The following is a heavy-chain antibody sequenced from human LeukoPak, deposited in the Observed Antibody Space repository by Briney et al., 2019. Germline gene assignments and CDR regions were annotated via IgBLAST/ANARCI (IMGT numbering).Heavy chain of an antibody. CDR1: GFIFNDYY. Sequence: PGGSLRLSCAASGFIFNDYYMSWIRQAPGKGLEWVADIEQDGGEKYYVDSVKGRFTISRDNAKNSLYLQMSSLRAEDTAVYYCTRTARSYSYDFWSGYSADWGQGTLVTVSS. D-gene: IGHD3-3*01. J-gene: IGHJ4*02. CDR2: IEQDGGEK. V-gene: IGHV3-7*01. CDR3: TRTARSYSYDFWSGYSAD.